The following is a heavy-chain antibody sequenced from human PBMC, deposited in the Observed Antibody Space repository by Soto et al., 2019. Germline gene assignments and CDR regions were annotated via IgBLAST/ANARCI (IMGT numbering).Heavy chain of an antibody. CDR3: AKDRAHLWSAAGTSDY. Sequence: GGSLRLSCAASGFTFSSYGMHWVRQAPGKGLEWVAVISYDGSNKYYADSVKGRFTISRDNSKNTLYLQMNSLRAEDTAVYYCAKDRAHLWSAAGTSDYWGQGTLVTVSS. J-gene: IGHJ4*02. D-gene: IGHD6-13*01. CDR2: ISYDGSNK. CDR1: GFTFSSYG. V-gene: IGHV3-30*18.